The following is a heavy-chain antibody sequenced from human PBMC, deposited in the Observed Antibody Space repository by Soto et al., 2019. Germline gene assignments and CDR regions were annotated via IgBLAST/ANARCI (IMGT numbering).Heavy chain of an antibody. Sequence: QVQLQESGPGLVKPSGTLSLTCDVFSGSISSSNWWSWVRQPPGKGLEWIGEIYHSGSTNYNPSLKSRVTMSVDKSKNQFSLKLNSVTAADTAVYYCARSDDYIWFDPWGQGTLVTVSS. CDR3: ARSDDYIWFDP. V-gene: IGHV4-4*02. CDR2: IYHSGST. CDR1: SGSISSSNW. D-gene: IGHD2-21*02. J-gene: IGHJ5*02.